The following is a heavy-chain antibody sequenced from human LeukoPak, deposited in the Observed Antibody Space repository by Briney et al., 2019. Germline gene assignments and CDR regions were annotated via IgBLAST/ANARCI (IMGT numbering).Heavy chain of an antibody. CDR2: INPNSGDT. Sequence: GSVTVSCKASGYTFTDYYLHWVRQAPGQGVEWMGWINPNSGDTNYAQKFQGGVTMTRDTSISTAHMEMSRLRSDDTAVYYCARANFLYCSSTTCLVDYWGQGTLVTVSS. CDR1: GYTFTDYY. J-gene: IGHJ4*02. CDR3: ARANFLYCSSTTCLVDY. D-gene: IGHD2-2*01. V-gene: IGHV1-2*02.